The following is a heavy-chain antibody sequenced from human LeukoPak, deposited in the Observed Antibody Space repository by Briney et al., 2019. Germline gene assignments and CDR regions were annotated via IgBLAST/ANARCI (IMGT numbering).Heavy chain of an antibody. V-gene: IGHV1-69*13. CDR2: IIPIFGTA. J-gene: IGHJ5*02. CDR3: ARGGPDIVVVPAAKRVYNWFDP. D-gene: IGHD2-2*01. Sequence: SVKVSCKASGYTFTSYGISWVRQAPGQGLEWMGGIIPIFGTANYAQKFQGRVTITADESTSTAYMELSSLRSEDTAVYYCARGGPDIVVVPAAKRVYNWFDPWGQGTLVTVSS. CDR1: GYTFTSYG.